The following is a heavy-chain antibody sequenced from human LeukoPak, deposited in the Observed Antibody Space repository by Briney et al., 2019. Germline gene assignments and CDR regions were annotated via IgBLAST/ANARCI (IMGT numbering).Heavy chain of an antibody. CDR2: FHPLDSDT. D-gene: IGHD6-6*01. CDR3: ARPNDRGYSSSLYN. CDR1: GYSFTTYW. Sequence: GESLKISCKGSGYSFTTYWIAWVRQMPGKGLEWMAIFHPLDSDTRYSPSFQGQVTMSADKSINTAYLQWSSLKASDTAIYYCARPNDRGYSSSLYNWGQGTLVTVSS. J-gene: IGHJ4*02. V-gene: IGHV5-51*01.